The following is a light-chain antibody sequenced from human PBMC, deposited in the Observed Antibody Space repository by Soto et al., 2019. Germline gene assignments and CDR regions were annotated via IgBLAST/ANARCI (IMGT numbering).Light chain of an antibody. CDR1: QSVSSY. Sequence: EIVLTQSPATLSLSPGERATLSCRASQSVSSYLAWYQQKPGQAPRLLIYDASNRATDIPARFSGSGSGTDFTLTISSLEPEDFVVYYRQQRSNWPQYTFGQGTKLEIK. CDR2: DAS. J-gene: IGKJ2*01. V-gene: IGKV3-11*01. CDR3: QQRSNWPQYT.